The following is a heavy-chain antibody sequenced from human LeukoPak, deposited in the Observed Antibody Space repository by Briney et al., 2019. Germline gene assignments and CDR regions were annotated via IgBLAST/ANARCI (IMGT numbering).Heavy chain of an antibody. CDR3: ARRHVDHGADH. Sequence: VASVKVSCKASGYTFTSYGISWVRQAPGQGLEWMGWISAYNGNTNYAQKLQGRVTMTTDPSTSTAYLELRSLRFDDTAVYYCARRHVDHGADHWGQGTLVTVSS. CDR2: ISAYNGNT. V-gene: IGHV1-18*01. J-gene: IGHJ5*02. CDR1: GYTFTSYG. D-gene: IGHD4/OR15-4a*01.